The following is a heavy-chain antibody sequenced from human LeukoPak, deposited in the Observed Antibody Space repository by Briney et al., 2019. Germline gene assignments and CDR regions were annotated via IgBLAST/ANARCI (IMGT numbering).Heavy chain of an antibody. Sequence: SETLSLTCTVSGGSISGYYWNWIRQPPGKGLEWIGCIFYSGSTNYNPSLKSRVTVSVDTSKNQFSLKLSSVTAADTAVYYCARTGYSSSWDWFDPWGQGTLVTVSS. CDR1: GGSISGYY. D-gene: IGHD6-13*01. CDR3: ARTGYSSSWDWFDP. CDR2: IFYSGST. J-gene: IGHJ5*02. V-gene: IGHV4-59*12.